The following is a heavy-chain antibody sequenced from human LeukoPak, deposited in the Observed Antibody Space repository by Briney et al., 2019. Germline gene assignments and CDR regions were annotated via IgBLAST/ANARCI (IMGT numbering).Heavy chain of an antibody. J-gene: IGHJ6*03. CDR1: GFTFSNAW. CDR2: IKSKTDGGTT. Sequence: GGSLRPSCAASGFTFSNAWMSWVRQAPGKGLEWVGRIKSKTDGGTTDYAAPVKGRFTISRDDSKNTLYLQMNSLKTEDTAVYYCTTYPTYYDFWSGSFYMDVWGKGTTVTVSS. D-gene: IGHD3-3*01. V-gene: IGHV3-15*01. CDR3: TTYPTYYDFWSGSFYMDV.